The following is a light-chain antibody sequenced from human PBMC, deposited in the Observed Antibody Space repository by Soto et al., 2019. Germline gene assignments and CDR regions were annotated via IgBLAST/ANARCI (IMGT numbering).Light chain of an antibody. V-gene: IGLV1-40*01. CDR3: QSYDSSLSARYV. J-gene: IGLJ1*01. CDR1: SSNIGAGYD. Sequence: QSVLTQPPSVSGAPGQRVTISCTGSSSNIGAGYDVHWYQQLPGTAPKLLIYGNSNRPSGVPDRFSGSKSGTSASLAITGLQAEDEADYYCQSYDSSLSARYVFGTGTKLTAL. CDR2: GNS.